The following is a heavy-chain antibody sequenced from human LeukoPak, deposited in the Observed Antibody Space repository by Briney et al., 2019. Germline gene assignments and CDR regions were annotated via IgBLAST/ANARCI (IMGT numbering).Heavy chain of an antibody. CDR3: AKDYYDSSGYGYLDY. CDR1: GFTLSSYA. CDR2: ISGSGGST. D-gene: IGHD3-22*01. V-gene: IGHV3-23*01. J-gene: IGHJ4*02. Sequence: GGSLRLSCAASGFTLSSYATSWVRQAPGKGLEWVSAISGSGGSTYYADSVKGWFTISRDNSKNTLYLQMNSLRAEDTAVYYCAKDYYDSSGYGYLDYWGQGTLVTVSS.